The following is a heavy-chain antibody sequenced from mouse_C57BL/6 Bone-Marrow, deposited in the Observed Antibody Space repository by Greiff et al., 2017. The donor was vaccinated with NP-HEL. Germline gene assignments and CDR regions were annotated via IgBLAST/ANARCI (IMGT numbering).Heavy chain of an antibody. CDR1: GYAFTNYL. J-gene: IGHJ3*01. V-gene: IGHV1-54*01. D-gene: IGHD2-4*01. Sequence: VQLQQSGAELVRPGTSVKVSCKASGYAFTNYLIEWVKQRPGQGLEWIGVINPGSGGTNYNEKFKGKATLTADKSSSTAYMQLSSLTSEDSAVYFCARNDYIAYWGQGTLVTVSA. CDR2: INPGSGGT. CDR3: ARNDYIAY.